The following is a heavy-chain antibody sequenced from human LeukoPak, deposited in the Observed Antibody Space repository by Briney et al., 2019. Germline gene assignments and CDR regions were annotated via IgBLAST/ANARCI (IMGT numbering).Heavy chain of an antibody. J-gene: IGHJ4*02. Sequence: PGGSLRLSCAASGFTFSHYGMHWVRQAPGKGLEWVAVIWSDGTNKYYADSVKGRFSISRDNSQKRVFLQMNSLRAEDTAVYYCARDAQRGFGYSNSLQYWGQGALVTVSS. D-gene: IGHD4-11*01. CDR2: IWSDGTNK. CDR1: GFTFSHYG. V-gene: IGHV3-33*01. CDR3: ARDAQRGFGYSNSLQY.